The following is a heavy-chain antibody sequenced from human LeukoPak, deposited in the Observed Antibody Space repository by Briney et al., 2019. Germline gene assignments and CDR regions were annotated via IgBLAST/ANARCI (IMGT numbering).Heavy chain of an antibody. Sequence: ASVKVSCKASGYTFTGYYLHWVRQAPGQGLEWMGWINPSSGATKYAQNFQGRVTMTRDTSITTAYMELSRLRSDDTAVYYCARSVFGILTGLGDWFDPWGQGTLVTVSS. J-gene: IGHJ5*02. CDR1: GYTFTGYY. CDR3: ARSVFGILTGLGDWFDP. CDR2: INPSSGAT. V-gene: IGHV1-2*02. D-gene: IGHD3-9*01.